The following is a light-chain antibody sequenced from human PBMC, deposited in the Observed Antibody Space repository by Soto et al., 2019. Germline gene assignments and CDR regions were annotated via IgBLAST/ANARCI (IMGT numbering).Light chain of an antibody. J-gene: IGLJ2*01. V-gene: IGLV1-51*01. CDR3: GTWDNSLSAVI. CDR1: GSNIGNNY. Sequence: QSALTQPPSVSAAPGQKVTISCSGSGSNIGNNYVSWYQQLPGTAPKLLIYDNKKRPSGIPDRFSGSKSITSATLDITGLQTGDEADYYCGTWDNSLSAVIFGGGTKVTVL. CDR2: DNK.